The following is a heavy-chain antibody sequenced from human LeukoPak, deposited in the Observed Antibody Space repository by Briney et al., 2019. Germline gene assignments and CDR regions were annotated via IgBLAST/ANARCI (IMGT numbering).Heavy chain of an antibody. Sequence: SETLSLTCSVSGDSVSRSDSYWDWIRQPPGKGLEWIGTIYYSGRTYYSPSLKSRVTLSVDTSSNQFSLNLRSVTAAYTAVYYCARRRYYDDSGYLEWGQGTLLSVSS. J-gene: IGHJ1*01. D-gene: IGHD3-22*01. V-gene: IGHV4-39*01. CDR2: IYYSGRT. CDR1: GDSVSRSDSY. CDR3: ARRRYYDDSGYLE.